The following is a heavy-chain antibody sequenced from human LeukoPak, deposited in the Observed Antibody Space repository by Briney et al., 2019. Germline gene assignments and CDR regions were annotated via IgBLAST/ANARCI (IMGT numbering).Heavy chain of an antibody. CDR1: GGTFISYA. Sequence: GASVKVSCKASGGTFISYAISWVRQAPGQGLEWMGRIIPIFGTANYAQKFQGRVTITTDESTSTAYMELSSLRSEDTAVYYCARVGLLTGVIDYWGQGTLVTVSS. CDR2: IIPIFGTA. D-gene: IGHD7-27*01. J-gene: IGHJ4*02. V-gene: IGHV1-69*05. CDR3: ARVGLLTGVIDY.